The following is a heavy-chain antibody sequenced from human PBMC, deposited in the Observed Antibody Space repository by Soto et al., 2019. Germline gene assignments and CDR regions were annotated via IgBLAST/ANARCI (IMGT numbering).Heavy chain of an antibody. CDR1: GGAISSSSYY. D-gene: IGHD2-2*01. J-gene: IGHJ5*02. CDR2: FHYSGST. Sequence: SETLSLTWSFSGGAISSSSYYWGWFRQPPGSGLECIGRFHYSGSTFYNPSLKSRGTISVYTSKNQFSLKPSSVTAADTAVYYGARPYRSSFRRYGSDVWLDPWGKGALVTDSS. V-gene: IGHV4-39*01. CDR3: ARPYRSSFRRYGSDVWLDP.